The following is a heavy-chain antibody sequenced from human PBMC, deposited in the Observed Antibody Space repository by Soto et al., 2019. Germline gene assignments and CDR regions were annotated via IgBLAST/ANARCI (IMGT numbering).Heavy chain of an antibody. J-gene: IGHJ6*02. CDR1: GFTFSSYA. CDR3: AKVLGLSDYYYYYGLDV. CDR2: ISHDGNNK. V-gene: IGHV3-30*18. Sequence: QVQLVESGGGVVQPGRSLRLSCEASGFTFSSYAMHWVRQAPGKGLEWVAVISHDGNNKYYAESVKGRFTISRDYSKSTLYLQMNSLRAGDTAVYYCAKVLGLSDYYYYYGLDVWGQGTTVTVSS. D-gene: IGHD3-16*01.